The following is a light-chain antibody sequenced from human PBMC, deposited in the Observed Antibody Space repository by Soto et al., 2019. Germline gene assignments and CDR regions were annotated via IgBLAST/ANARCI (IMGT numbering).Light chain of an antibody. Sequence: EIVLTQSPGTLSLSPGERATLSCRASQSVSTYLAWYQQKPGQAPRLLIYGASRRATVIPDRFSGSGSGTDFTLTISRLEPEDFAVYYCQQYGGSPQTFGQGTNVESK. J-gene: IGKJ1*01. V-gene: IGKV3-20*01. CDR2: GAS. CDR3: QQYGGSPQT. CDR1: QSVSTY.